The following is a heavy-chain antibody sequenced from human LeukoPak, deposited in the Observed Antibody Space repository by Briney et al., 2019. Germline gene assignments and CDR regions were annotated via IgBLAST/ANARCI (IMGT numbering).Heavy chain of an antibody. J-gene: IGHJ4*02. D-gene: IGHD3-9*01. CDR1: GFTFSSYA. Sequence: HPGRSLRLSCAASGFTFSSYAMHWVRQAPGKGLEWVAVISYDGSNKYYADSVKGRFTISRDNSKNTLYLQMNSLRAEDTAVYYCARELSPYYDILTGYPGGYWGQGTLVTVSS. CDR2: ISYDGSNK. CDR3: ARELSPYYDILTGYPGGY. V-gene: IGHV3-30-3*01.